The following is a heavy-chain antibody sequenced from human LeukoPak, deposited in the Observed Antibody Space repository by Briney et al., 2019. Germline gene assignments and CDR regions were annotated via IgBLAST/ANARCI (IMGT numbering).Heavy chain of an antibody. D-gene: IGHD6-19*01. J-gene: IGHJ5*02. Sequence: SETLSLTCTVSGGSISSSSYYWGWIRQPPGKGLEWIGSIYYSGSTYYNPSLKSRVTISVDTSKNQFSLKLSSVTAADTAVYYCARVVSSGWTPGWFDPWGQGTLVTVSS. CDR2: IYYSGST. CDR1: GGSISSSSYY. CDR3: ARVVSSGWTPGWFDP. V-gene: IGHV4-39*07.